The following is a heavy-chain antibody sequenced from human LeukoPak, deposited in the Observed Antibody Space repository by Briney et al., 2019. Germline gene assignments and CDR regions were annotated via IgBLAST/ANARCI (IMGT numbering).Heavy chain of an antibody. Sequence: GGSLRLSCAASGFTFSDYYMSWIRQAPGKGLEWVSYISSSGSTIYYADSVKGRFSISGDNAKNSLYLQMNSLRAEDTAVYYCAKDSAALRLDPWGQGTLVTVSS. J-gene: IGHJ5*02. CDR3: AKDSAALRLDP. V-gene: IGHV3-11*01. CDR2: ISSSGSTI. CDR1: GFTFSDYY. D-gene: IGHD2-15*01.